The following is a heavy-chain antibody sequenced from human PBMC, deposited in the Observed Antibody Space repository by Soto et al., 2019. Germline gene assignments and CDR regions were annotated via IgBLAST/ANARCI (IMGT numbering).Heavy chain of an antibody. Sequence: EVQLVETGGGLIQPGGSLRLSCAASGFTVSSNYMSWVRQAPGKGLEWVSVIYSGGSTYYADSVKGRFTISRDQSKNTLYLQMNSLRAEDTAVYYCAREGRGWPDFDYWGQGTLVSGSS. CDR2: IYSGGST. CDR1: GFTVSSNY. D-gene: IGHD6-19*01. CDR3: AREGRGWPDFDY. V-gene: IGHV3-53*02. J-gene: IGHJ4*02.